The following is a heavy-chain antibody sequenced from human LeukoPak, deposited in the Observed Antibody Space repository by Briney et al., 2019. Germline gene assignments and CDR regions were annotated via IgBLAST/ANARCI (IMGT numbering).Heavy chain of an antibody. Sequence: PGGSLRLSCAASGFTFSSYSMNWVRQAPGKGLEWVSSISSSSSYIYYADSVKGRFTISRDNAKNSLYLQMNSLRAEDTAVYYCARDLLKAPGTQGYWGQGTLVTVSS. J-gene: IGHJ4*02. CDR2: ISSSSSYI. CDR1: GFTFSSYS. CDR3: ARDLLKAPGTQGY. D-gene: IGHD6-13*01. V-gene: IGHV3-21*01.